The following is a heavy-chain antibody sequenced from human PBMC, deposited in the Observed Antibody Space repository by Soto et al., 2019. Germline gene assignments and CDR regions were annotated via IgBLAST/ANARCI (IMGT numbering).Heavy chain of an antibody. J-gene: IGHJ4*02. Sequence: EVQLVESGGGLVKPGGSLRLSCAASGFTFSNAWVSWVRQAPGKGLEWVGRIKRNADGGTADYAAPVKGRFTISRDDSKNTLYLQMNSLKTEDTAVYSCTTAATTVTTIAYWGQGTLVTVSS. CDR3: TTAATTVTTIAY. D-gene: IGHD4-17*01. V-gene: IGHV3-15*01. CDR2: IKRNADGGTA. CDR1: GFTFSNAW.